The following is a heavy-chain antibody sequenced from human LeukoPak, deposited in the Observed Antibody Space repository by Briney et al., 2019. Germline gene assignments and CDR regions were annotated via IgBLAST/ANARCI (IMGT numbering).Heavy chain of an antibody. Sequence: SETLSLTCTVSGGSISSYYWSWIRQPPGKGLEWIGSIYYSGSTYYNPSLKSRVTISVDTSKNQFSLKLSSVTAADTAVYYCAREGSSRIFDIWGQGTMVTVSS. D-gene: IGHD6-6*01. J-gene: IGHJ3*02. CDR2: IYYSGST. CDR1: GGSISSYY. V-gene: IGHV4-39*07. CDR3: AREGSSRIFDI.